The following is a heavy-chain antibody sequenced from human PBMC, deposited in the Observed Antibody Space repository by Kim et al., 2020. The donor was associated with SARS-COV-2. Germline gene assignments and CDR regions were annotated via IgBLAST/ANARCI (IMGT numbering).Heavy chain of an antibody. D-gene: IGHD6-19*01. CDR1: GFTFNNYA. Sequence: GGSLRLSCAASGFTFNNYAMHWVRQAPGKGLEWVAVISYDGSNKYYADSVKGRFTISRDNSKNTLYLQMNSLRAEDTAVYYCARDPGGLSGCADYWGQGTLVTVSS. CDR2: ISYDGSNK. V-gene: IGHV3-30*04. J-gene: IGHJ4*02. CDR3: ARDPGGLSGCADY.